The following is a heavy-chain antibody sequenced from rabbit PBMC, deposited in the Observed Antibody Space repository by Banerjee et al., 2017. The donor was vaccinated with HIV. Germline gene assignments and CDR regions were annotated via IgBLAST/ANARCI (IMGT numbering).Heavy chain of an antibody. CDR2: IWIGSSDST. CDR3: ARDLAGVTGWNFGL. Sequence: QEQLVESGGGLVQPGGSLKLTCKASGFSFSSSYYMCWVRQAPGKGLEWIACIWIGSSDSTYYANWAKGRFAISKTSSTTVTLQMTSLTAADTATYFCARDLAGVTGWNFGLWGQGTLVTVS. CDR1: GFSFSSSYY. V-gene: IGHV1S45*01. D-gene: IGHD4-1*01. J-gene: IGHJ4*01.